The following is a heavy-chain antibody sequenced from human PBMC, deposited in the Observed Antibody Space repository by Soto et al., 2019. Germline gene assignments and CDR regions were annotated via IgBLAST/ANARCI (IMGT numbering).Heavy chain of an antibody. Sequence: PSETLSLTCSVSGDSISTVDYFWAWIRQPPGQALEYIGYIYKSATTYYNPSFESRVAISLDTSKSQFSLNVTSVTAADTAVYFCATRSDYYYYGMDVWGQGTTVTVSS. J-gene: IGHJ6*02. CDR3: ATRSDYYYYGMDV. CDR2: IYKSATT. CDR1: GDSISTVDYF. V-gene: IGHV4-30-4*01. D-gene: IGHD2-15*01.